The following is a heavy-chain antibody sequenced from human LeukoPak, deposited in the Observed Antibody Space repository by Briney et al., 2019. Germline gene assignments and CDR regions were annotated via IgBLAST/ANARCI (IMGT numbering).Heavy chain of an antibody. CDR1: GFTFSDYA. CDR2: LSYGGTNK. V-gene: IGHV3-30-3*01. D-gene: IGHD3-3*01. J-gene: IGHJ3*01. CDR3: ARDRSGYANDAFDF. Sequence: GGSLRLSCAASGFTFSDYAMHWVRQAPGKGLEWVAVLSYGGTNKYYADSVKGRFTISRDNSKNTMFLQMNSLGAEDTAVYHCARDRSGYANDAFDFWGQGTMVTVSS.